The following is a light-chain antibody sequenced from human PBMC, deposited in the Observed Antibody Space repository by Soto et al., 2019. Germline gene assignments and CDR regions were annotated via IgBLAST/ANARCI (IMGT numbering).Light chain of an antibody. J-gene: IGLJ3*02. V-gene: IGLV2-8*01. CDR2: EIT. CDR3: SSYAGGDNVV. CDR1: RSDVGGYNY. Sequence: QSVVTQPPSASGSPGQSVTISCTGTRSDVGGYNYVSWYQQHPGKAPKLLIYEITKRPSGIPDRFSGSKSGNTASLTVSGLQAEDEAEYYCSSYAGGDNVVFGGGTKVTVL.